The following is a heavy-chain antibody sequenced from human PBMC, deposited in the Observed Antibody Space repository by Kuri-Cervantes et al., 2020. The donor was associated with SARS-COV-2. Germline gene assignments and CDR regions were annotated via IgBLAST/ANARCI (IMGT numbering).Heavy chain of an antibody. V-gene: IGHV3-30*18. CDR2: ISYDGSNK. D-gene: IGHD3-3*01. CDR3: AKDLAYYDFWSGYRMLGYGMDV. J-gene: IGHJ6*02. Sequence: GGSLRLSCAASGFTFSSYGMHWVRQAPGKGLEWVAVISYDGSNKYYADSVKGRFTISRDNSKNTLCLQMNSLRAEDTAVYYCAKDLAYYDFWSGYRMLGYGMDVWGQGTTVTVSS. CDR1: GFTFSSYG.